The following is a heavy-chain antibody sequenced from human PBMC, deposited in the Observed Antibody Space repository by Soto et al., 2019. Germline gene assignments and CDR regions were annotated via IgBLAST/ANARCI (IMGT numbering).Heavy chain of an antibody. D-gene: IGHD2-15*01. CDR3: ASAGNFNARWWGD. V-gene: IGHV3-23*01. CDR2: ISGRGART. CDR1: GFTFSNYA. Sequence: EVQLLESGGGHVKPGGSLRLSCVVSGFTFSNYALSWVRQAPGKGLEWVADISGRGARTSYADSVKGRVTISRDNSKNIVYLQMGGLRVEGRAVYYCASAGNFNARWWGDWGQGPLVSVSS. J-gene: IGHJ4*02.